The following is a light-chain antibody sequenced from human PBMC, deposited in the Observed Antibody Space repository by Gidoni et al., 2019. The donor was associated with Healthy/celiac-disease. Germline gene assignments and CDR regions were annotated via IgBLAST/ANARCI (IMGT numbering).Light chain of an antibody. CDR3: QQYGSSTGIT. V-gene: IGKV3-20*01. Sequence: EIVLTQSPGTLSLSPGERATLSCRASQSVSSSYLAWYQQKPGQAPRLLIYGASSRATGIPDRFSGSVSGTDFTLTISRLEPEDFAVYYCQQYGSSTGITFGQGTRLEIK. J-gene: IGKJ5*01. CDR1: QSVSSSY. CDR2: GAS.